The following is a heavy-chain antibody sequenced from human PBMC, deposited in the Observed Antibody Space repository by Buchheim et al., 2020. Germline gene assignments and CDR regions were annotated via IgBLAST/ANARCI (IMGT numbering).Heavy chain of an antibody. CDR1: GFTFSIFG. V-gene: IGHV3-48*04. Sequence: EVQLVESGGGLVQPGGSLRLSCAASGFTFSIFGMNWVRQAPGKGLEWVSYINPSGTTISYADSVRGRFTMSRDPAKSPLYLQMDSLRAEDTAVYYCARVRIWGTSNYYGMDVWGQGTT. J-gene: IGHJ6*02. D-gene: IGHD7-27*01. CDR3: ARVRIWGTSNYYGMDV. CDR2: INPSGTTI.